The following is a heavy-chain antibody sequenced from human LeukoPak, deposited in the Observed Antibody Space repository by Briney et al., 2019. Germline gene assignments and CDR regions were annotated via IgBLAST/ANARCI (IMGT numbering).Heavy chain of an antibody. CDR3: ARTVVVVVGASDYFDY. Sequence: GGSLRLSCAASGFTFSSYWMTWGRQAPGKGLEWVANMRQDGGVKYYMDSAKGRFTLSRDNAKSSLYLQMNSLRVDDTAMYFCARTVVVVVGASDYFDYWGQGTLVTVSS. CDR1: GFTFSSYW. V-gene: IGHV3-7*03. J-gene: IGHJ4*02. D-gene: IGHD2-2*01. CDR2: MRQDGGVK.